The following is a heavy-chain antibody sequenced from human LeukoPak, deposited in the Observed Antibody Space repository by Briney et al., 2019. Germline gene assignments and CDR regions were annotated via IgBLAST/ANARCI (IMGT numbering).Heavy chain of an antibody. CDR1: GFMFSKYW. V-gene: IGHV3-7*01. CDR2: IRGDGSVK. J-gene: IGHJ3*02. D-gene: IGHD3-22*01. CDR3: SRDANYYDSSRHYFDAFDI. Sequence: GESLRLPCEASGFMFSKYWMTWVRQAPGKGLEWVANIRGDGSVKYLLDSVKGRFSISRDNAKNSLSLEMNNLRAEDTAVYYCSRDANYYDSSRHYFDAFDIWGRGTMVTVSS.